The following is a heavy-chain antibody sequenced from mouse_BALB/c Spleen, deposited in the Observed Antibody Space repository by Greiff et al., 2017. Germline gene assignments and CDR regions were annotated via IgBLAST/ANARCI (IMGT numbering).Heavy chain of an antibody. CDR1: GYSITSDYA. J-gene: IGHJ1*01. Sequence: VQLKESGPGLVKPSQSLSLTCTVTGYSITSDYAWNWIRQFPGNKLEWMGYISYSGSTSYNPSLKSRISITRDTSKNQFFLQLNSVTTEDTATYYCARSTGNFDVWGAGTTVTVSS. V-gene: IGHV3-2*02. CDR2: ISYSGST. D-gene: IGHD4-1*01. CDR3: ARSTGNFDV.